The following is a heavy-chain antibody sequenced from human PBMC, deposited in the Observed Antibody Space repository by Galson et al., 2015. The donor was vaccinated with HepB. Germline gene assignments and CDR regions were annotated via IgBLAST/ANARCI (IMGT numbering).Heavy chain of an antibody. D-gene: IGHD3-10*01. J-gene: IGHJ4*02. CDR2: ISYDGSNK. V-gene: IGHV3-30*18. Sequence: SLRLSCAASGFTFSSYGMHWVRQAPGKGLEWVAVISYDGSNKYYADSVKGRFTISRDNSKNTLYLQMNSLRAEDTAVYYCAKDGWYYYGSGSTQWGQGTLVTVSS. CDR1: GFTFSSYG. CDR3: AKDGWYYYGSGSTQ.